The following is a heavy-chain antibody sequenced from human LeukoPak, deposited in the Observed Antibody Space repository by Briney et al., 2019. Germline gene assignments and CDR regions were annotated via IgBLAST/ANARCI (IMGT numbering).Heavy chain of an antibody. CDR1: GGSISSGGYY. J-gene: IGHJ4*02. CDR2: IYYSGST. CDR3: ARVTTVYGDYAGYYYDY. V-gene: IGHV4-31*03. D-gene: IGHD4-17*01. Sequence: PSQTLSLTCTVSGGSISSGGYYWSWIRQHPGRGLEWVVYIYYSGSTYYNPSLKSRVTISVDTSKNQFSLKLSSVAAEDTAVYYCARVTTVYGDYAGYYYDYWGQGNLVTVSS.